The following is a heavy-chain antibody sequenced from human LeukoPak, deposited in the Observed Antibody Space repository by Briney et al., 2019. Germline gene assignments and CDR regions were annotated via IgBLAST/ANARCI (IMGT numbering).Heavy chain of an antibody. V-gene: IGHV3-30-3*01. CDR3: ARGFVLGAAKNYFDS. CDR2: ISYDGTNK. Sequence: GGSLRLSCAASGFTFSSYAMHWVRQAPGKGLEWVAVISYDGTNKYYADSVKGRFTISRDNSKNTLSLQMNSLRAEDTALYYCARGFVLGAAKNYFDSWGQGALVTVSS. J-gene: IGHJ4*02. D-gene: IGHD2-21*02. CDR1: GFTFSSYA.